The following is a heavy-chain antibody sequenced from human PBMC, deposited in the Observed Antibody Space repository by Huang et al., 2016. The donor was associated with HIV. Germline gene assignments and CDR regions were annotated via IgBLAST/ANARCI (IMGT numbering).Heavy chain of an antibody. V-gene: IGHV3-30-3*01. CDR1: GFTFSNYA. J-gene: IGHJ4*02. CDR2: RSNEGSTK. CDR3: ARSEPSRYYFDY. Sequence: QLQLVESGGGVVQPGTSLRLACAASGFTFSNYAMNWVRQAPGEGLEWVAVRSNEGSTKYYAYSVKCLFTISRDNSKNAVYLQMNSLRAEDTAVYYCARSEPSRYYFDYWGQGTLVTVSS.